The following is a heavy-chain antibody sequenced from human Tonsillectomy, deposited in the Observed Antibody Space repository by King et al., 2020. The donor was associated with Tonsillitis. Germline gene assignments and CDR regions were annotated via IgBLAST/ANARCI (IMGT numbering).Heavy chain of an antibody. V-gene: IGHV3-23*04. CDR1: GFTFRNYA. D-gene: IGHD5-24*01. CDR3: AKDPVEMSTMPSWYFDL. Sequence: VQLVESGGGLVQPGGSLRLSCAALGFTFRNYAMSWVRQAPGKGPEWVSSTTASGGTTYYADSIQGRFTISRDNSKNTLYLQMNRLRAEATAVYYCAKDPVEMSTMPSWYFDLWGRGTLVTVSS. CDR2: TTASGGTT. J-gene: IGHJ2*01.